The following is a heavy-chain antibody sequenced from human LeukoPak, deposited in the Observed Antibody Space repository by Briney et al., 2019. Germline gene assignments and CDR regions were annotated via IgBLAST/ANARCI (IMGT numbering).Heavy chain of an antibody. Sequence: SEILSLTCAVYGGSFSGYYWSWIRQPPGKGLEWIGEINHSGSTNYNPPLKSRVTISVDKSKNQFSLKLSSVTAADTAVYYCARGLSSEFDYWGQGTLVTVSS. J-gene: IGHJ4*02. CDR1: GGSFSGYY. D-gene: IGHD3-22*01. CDR3: ARGLSSEFDY. CDR2: INHSGST. V-gene: IGHV4-34*01.